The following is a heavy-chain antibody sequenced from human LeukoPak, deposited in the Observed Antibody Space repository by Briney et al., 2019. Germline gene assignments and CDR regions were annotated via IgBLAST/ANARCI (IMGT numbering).Heavy chain of an antibody. D-gene: IGHD3-3*01. CDR3: ARGQGFTIKHHFDY. V-gene: IGHV3-30-3*01. CDR2: ISYDGSNK. J-gene: IGHJ4*02. CDR1: GFTFSSYA. Sequence: PGGSLRLSCAASGFTFSSYAMHWVRQAPGKGLEWVAVISYDGSNKYYADSVKGRFTISRDNSKNTLYLQMNSLRAEDTAVYYCARGQGFTIKHHFDYWGQGTLVTVSS.